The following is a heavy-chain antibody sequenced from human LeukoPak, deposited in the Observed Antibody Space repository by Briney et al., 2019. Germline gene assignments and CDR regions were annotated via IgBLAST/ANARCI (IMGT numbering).Heavy chain of an antibody. Sequence: GASVKVSCKASGYTFTSYAMHWVRQAPGQRLEWMGWSNAGNGNTKYSQEFQGRVTITRDTSASTAYMELSSLRSEDTAVYYCARDADGNDYGDYESGGMDVWGQGTTVTVSS. V-gene: IGHV1-3*01. CDR3: ARDADGNDYGDYESGGMDV. D-gene: IGHD4-17*01. CDR1: GYTFTSYA. J-gene: IGHJ6*02. CDR2: SNAGNGNT.